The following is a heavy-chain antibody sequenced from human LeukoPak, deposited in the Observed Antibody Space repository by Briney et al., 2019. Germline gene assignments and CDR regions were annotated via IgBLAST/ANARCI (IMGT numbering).Heavy chain of an antibody. CDR2: ISAYNGNT. CDR3: ARDGGYYYDSSGYRSPFDY. D-gene: IGHD3-22*01. CDR1: GYTFTSYG. Sequence: ASVKVSCKASGYTFTSYGISWVRQAPGQGLEWMGWISAYNGNTNYAQKLQGRVTMTTDTSTSTAYMELRSLRSDDTAVYYCARDGGYYYDSSGYRSPFDYWGQGTLVTVSS. J-gene: IGHJ4*02. V-gene: IGHV1-18*01.